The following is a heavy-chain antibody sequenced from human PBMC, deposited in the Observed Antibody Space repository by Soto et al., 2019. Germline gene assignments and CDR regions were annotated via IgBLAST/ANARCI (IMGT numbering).Heavy chain of an antibody. CDR1: GFIASTYA. CDR2: ISGSGSRT. V-gene: IGHV3-23*01. Sequence: EVALLESGGGLVQPGGSLRLSCAASGFIASTYAMSWVRQAPGKGLEWVSTISGSGSRTYYADSVKGRFTISRDNSNDTLYLHMNRLRVEDTAVYYCARLPHFDFWRGYHYYFDPWGQGTLVTVSS. CDR3: ARLPHFDFWRGYHYYFDP. D-gene: IGHD3-3*01. J-gene: IGHJ5*02.